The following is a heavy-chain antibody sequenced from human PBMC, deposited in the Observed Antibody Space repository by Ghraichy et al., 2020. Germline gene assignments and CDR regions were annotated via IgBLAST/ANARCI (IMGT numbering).Heavy chain of an antibody. CDR1: GFTFSTYA. D-gene: IGHD6-13*01. V-gene: IGHV3-23*01. Sequence: ETLRLSCAASGFTFSTYAMSWVRQAPGKGLDWVSGISGSTDSTEYADSVKGRFTISRDNAKNTLFLQMNSLSAEDTAVYYCAKDITSTSSWYDDAFDIWVQWTMGIVSS. J-gene: IGHJ3*02. CDR3: AKDITSTSSWYDDAFDI. CDR2: ISGSTDST.